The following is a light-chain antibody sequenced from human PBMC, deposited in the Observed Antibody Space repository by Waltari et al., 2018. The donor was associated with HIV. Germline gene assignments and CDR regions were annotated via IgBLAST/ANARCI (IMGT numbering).Light chain of an antibody. V-gene: IGKV2-28*01. CDR1: QSLLHSNGYNF. J-gene: IGKJ1*01. Sequence: IVMSQFPLSLPVTPGEPASMSCNSSQSLLHSNGYNFLDWYFQRPGQSPQRLIYMASYRASGVPDRISGSGSGTNLILRIGRVATEDVGVYYCLQARQTPWTFGQGTKVEI. CDR2: MAS. CDR3: LQARQTPWT.